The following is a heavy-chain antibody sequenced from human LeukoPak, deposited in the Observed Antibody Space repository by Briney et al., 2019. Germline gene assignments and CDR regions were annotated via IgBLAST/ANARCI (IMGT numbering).Heavy chain of an antibody. CDR2: IKSKTDGGTT. CDR3: TTGPLGELLLYYYGMDV. J-gene: IGHJ6*02. D-gene: IGHD1-26*01. V-gene: IGHV3-15*01. CDR1: GFTFSNAW. Sequence: PGGSLRLSCAASGFTFSNAWMSWVRQAPGKGLEWVGRIKSKTDGGTTDYAAPVKGRFTISRDDSKNTLYLQMNSLKTEDTAVYYCTTGPLGELLLYYYGMDVWGQGTTVTVSS.